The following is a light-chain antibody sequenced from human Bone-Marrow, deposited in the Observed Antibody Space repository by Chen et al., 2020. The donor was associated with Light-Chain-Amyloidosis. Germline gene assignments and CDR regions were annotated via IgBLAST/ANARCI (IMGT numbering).Light chain of an antibody. CDR2: EVT. V-gene: IGLV2-14*01. CDR3: SSYTITNTLV. CDR1: SSDVGGDNH. J-gene: IGLJ1*01. Sequence: QSALTQPASVSGSPGQSITISCTGTSSDVGGDNHVSWYQQHPDKAPKLMIYEVTNRPSWVPDRFSVYKANNTRSLTISGLQTEDEADYFCSSYTITNTLVFGSGTRVTVL.